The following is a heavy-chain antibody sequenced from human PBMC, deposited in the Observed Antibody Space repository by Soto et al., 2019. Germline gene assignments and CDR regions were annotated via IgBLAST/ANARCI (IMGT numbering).Heavy chain of an antibody. V-gene: IGHV4-61*01. CDR3: ARRLGSSSNRYWFDL. Sequence: QVQLQESGPGLVKPSETLSLTCTVSGGSVSSGSYYWSWIRQPPRKGLEWIGYIYYSGSTNYNPSRKSTVTRSVDTSKNELPLKVTSVDAAETAVYYCARRLGSSSNRYWFDLWGQGTLVTVSS. D-gene: IGHD6-6*01. CDR1: GGSVSSGSYY. CDR2: IYYSGST. J-gene: IGHJ5*02.